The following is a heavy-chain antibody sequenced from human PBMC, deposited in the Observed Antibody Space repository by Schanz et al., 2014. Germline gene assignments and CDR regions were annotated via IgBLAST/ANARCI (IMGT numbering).Heavy chain of an antibody. Sequence: QVHLQESGPGLVKPSETLSVTCTVSGGSINNYFWTWIRQPAGKGLEWIGRIYSNGISHYNPSLESRVTMSVDTSKNKVSLNLTPVTPADTAVYYCARTFRCGGGECSTWADWGQGTLVTVSS. D-gene: IGHD2-21*01. CDR3: ARTFRCGGGECSTWAD. J-gene: IGHJ4*02. V-gene: IGHV4-4*07. CDR2: IYSNGIS. CDR1: GGSINNYF.